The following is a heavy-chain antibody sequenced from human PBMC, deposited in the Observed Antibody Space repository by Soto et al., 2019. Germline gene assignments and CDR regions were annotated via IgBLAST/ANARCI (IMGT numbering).Heavy chain of an antibody. CDR3: ARDRQDYYYYYYMDV. J-gene: IGHJ6*03. CDR1: GFTFSSYG. V-gene: IGHV3-33*01. CDR2: IWYDGSNK. Sequence: PGGSLRLSCAASGFTFSSYGMHWVRQAPGKGLEWVAVIWYDGSNKYYADSVKGRFTISRDNSKNTLYLQMNSLRAEDTAVYYCARDRQDYYYYYYMDVWGKGTTVTVSS.